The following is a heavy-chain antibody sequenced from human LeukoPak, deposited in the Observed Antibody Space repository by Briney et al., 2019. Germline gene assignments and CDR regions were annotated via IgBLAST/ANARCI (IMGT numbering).Heavy chain of an antibody. V-gene: IGHV3-7*01. D-gene: IGHD3-3*01. J-gene: IGHJ4*02. CDR2: IKQDGSEK. Sequence: PGGSLRLSRAASGFTFSSPGMSWVRQAPGKGLEWVANIKQDGSEKYYMDSVKARFTISRDNAKNSLYLQMNSLRAEDTAVYYCARDKALTYHDFWSGYFPKSVFDYWGQGTLVTVSS. CDR3: ARDKALTYHDFWSGYFPKSVFDY. CDR1: GFTFSSPG.